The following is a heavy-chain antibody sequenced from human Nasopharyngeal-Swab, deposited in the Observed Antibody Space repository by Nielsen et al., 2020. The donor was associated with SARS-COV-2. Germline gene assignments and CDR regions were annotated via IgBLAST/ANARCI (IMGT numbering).Heavy chain of an antibody. D-gene: IGHD3-3*01. Sequence: WVRQAPGQGLEWMGGSIPIFGTANYAQKFQGRVTMTADKSTSTAYMELSSLRSEDTAVYYCARDKGLRFLEWLPLKGFTGWFDPWGQGTLVTVSS. CDR3: ARDKGLRFLEWLPLKGFTGWFDP. J-gene: IGHJ5*02. V-gene: IGHV1-69*06. CDR2: SIPIFGTA.